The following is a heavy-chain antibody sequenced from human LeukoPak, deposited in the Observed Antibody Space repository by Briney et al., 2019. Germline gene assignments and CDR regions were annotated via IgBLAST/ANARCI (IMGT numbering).Heavy chain of an antibody. CDR2: ISGSGGTT. Sequence: GGSLRLSCAASGFTFSTYAMTWVRQAPGKGLEWVSVISGSGGTTYYADSVKGRFTISRDNSKNTLYLQMNSLRAEDTAVYYCAKVPGYSSSRRWFDPWGQGTLVTVSS. J-gene: IGHJ5*02. CDR1: GFTFSTYA. V-gene: IGHV3-23*01. CDR3: AKVPGYSSSRRWFDP. D-gene: IGHD6-13*01.